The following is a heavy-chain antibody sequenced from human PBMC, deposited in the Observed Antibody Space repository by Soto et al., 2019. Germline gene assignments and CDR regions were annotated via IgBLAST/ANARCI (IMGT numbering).Heavy chain of an antibody. CDR2: ISYDGSHK. J-gene: IGHJ6*02. CDR1: GFTFRNYG. D-gene: IGHD4-4*01. V-gene: IGHV3-30*18. Sequence: QVPLVESGGGVVQPGRSLRLSCAASGFTFRNYGMHWVRQPPGKGLVWVTVISYDGSHKNYADSVKGRFTISRDNSKNTVYLEMNSLRDEDTAVYYCAKRRGDHSNYSWGIDVWGQGTTVTVSS. CDR3: AKRRGDHSNYSWGIDV.